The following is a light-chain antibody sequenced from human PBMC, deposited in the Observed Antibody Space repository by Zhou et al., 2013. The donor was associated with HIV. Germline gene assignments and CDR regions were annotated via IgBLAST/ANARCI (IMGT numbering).Light chain of an antibody. CDR3: QQYSRDST. Sequence: DIQMTQSPSTLSASVGDRVTITCRASQNINRWLAWYQQKPGKAPKLLIYKASNLESGVPSRFSGSGSGTEFTLTITSLQPDDFGTFYCQQYSRDSTFGQGTKVEIK. J-gene: IGKJ1*01. CDR2: KAS. V-gene: IGKV1-5*03. CDR1: QNINRW.